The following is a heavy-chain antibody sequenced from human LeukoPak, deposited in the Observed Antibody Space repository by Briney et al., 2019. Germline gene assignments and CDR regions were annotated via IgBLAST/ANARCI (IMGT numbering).Heavy chain of an antibody. V-gene: IGHV1-2*02. CDR1: GYTFTDYH. D-gene: IGHD1-26*01. J-gene: IGHJ4*02. CDR2: INPDSGVT. Sequence: ASVKVSCKASGYTFTDYHIHWVRQAPGQGLEWLGWINPDSGVTKYAQKFQGRVTMTRDTSISTAYMELSRLRSDDTAVYYCASRELGYWGQGTLVTVSS. CDR3: ASRELGY.